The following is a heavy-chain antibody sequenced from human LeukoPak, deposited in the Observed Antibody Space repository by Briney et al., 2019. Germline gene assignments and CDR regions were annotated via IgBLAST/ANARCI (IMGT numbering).Heavy chain of an antibody. V-gene: IGHV4-4*02. J-gene: IGHJ4*02. CDR3: ARGGDASGWLFDY. Sequence: SETLSLTCAVSGDSITNTNWWSWVRQPPGQGLEWVGEIYHSGSTDYNPSLKSRVTILLDRSKNQFSLKLSSVTAADTAVYYCARGGDASGWLFDYWGQGTLVTVSS. CDR2: IYHSGST. CDR1: GDSITNTNW. D-gene: IGHD6-19*01.